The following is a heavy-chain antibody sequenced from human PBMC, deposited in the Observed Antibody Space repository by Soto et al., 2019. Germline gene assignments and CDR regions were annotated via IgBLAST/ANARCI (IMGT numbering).Heavy chain of an antibody. D-gene: IGHD3-9*01. CDR2: IYPGDSDT. CDR1: GYTFATHW. CDR3: ARLELTGLDN. Sequence: EVHLVQSGAEVIEPGESLKISCKGSGYTFATHWIAWVRQKPGKGLEWMGIIYPGDSDTRYSPSFQGQVTISADKSFSTAYFQWSSLNASDTAIYFCARLELTGLDNWGQGTPVTVSS. J-gene: IGHJ4*02. V-gene: IGHV5-51*01.